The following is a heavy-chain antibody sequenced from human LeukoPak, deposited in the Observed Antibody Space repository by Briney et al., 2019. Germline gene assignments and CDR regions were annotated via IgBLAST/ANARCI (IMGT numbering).Heavy chain of an antibody. CDR3: ARHAIPYSSRSQYYFDY. D-gene: IGHD4-11*01. J-gene: IGHJ4*02. CDR2: IYYSGST. V-gene: IGHV4-39*01. CDR1: GGSTSSSSYY. Sequence: SETLSLTCTVSGGSTSSSSYYWGWIRQPPGKGLEWIGSIYYSGSTYYNPSLKSRVTISVDTSKNQFSLKLSSVTAADTAVYYCARHAIPYSSRSQYYFDYWGQGTLVTVSS.